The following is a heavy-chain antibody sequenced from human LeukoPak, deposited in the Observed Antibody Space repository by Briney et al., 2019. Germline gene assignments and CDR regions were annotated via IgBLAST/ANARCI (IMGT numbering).Heavy chain of an antibody. CDR2: FDPEDGET. CDR1: GYTLTELS. Sequence: GASVKVSCKVSGYTLTELSMHWVRQAPGKGLEWMGGFDPEDGETIYAQKFQGRVTMTEDTSTDTAYMELSSLRSEDTAVYYCAYALRWLHPAGDPSGFDYWGQGTLVTISS. V-gene: IGHV1-24*01. J-gene: IGHJ4*02. CDR3: AYALRWLHPAGDPSGFDY. D-gene: IGHD5-12*01.